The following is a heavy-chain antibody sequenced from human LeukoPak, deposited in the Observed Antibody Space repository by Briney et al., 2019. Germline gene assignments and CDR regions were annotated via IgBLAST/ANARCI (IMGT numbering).Heavy chain of an antibody. Sequence: GGSLRLSCAASGFTFDDFAMHWVRRAPGKGREWVSGISWNSGSIGYADSVKGRFTISRDNAKNSLYLQMNSLRAEDTALYYCAKDFGSGYYGYFDYWGQGTLVTVSS. CDR3: AKDFGSGYYGYFDY. CDR2: ISWNSGSI. CDR1: GFTFDDFA. V-gene: IGHV3-9*01. D-gene: IGHD3-3*01. J-gene: IGHJ4*02.